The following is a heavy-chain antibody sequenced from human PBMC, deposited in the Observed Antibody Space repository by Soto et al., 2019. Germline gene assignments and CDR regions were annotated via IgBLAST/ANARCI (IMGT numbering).Heavy chain of an antibody. CDR3: ARPTSYGDYVGY. Sequence: GGSLRLSCAASGFTVSSNYMSWVRQAPGKGLEWVSVIYSGGSTYYADSVKGRLTISRDNSKNTLYLQMNSLRAEDTAVYYCARPTSYGDYVGYWGQGTLVTVSS. D-gene: IGHD4-17*01. CDR1: GFTVSSNY. CDR2: IYSGGST. V-gene: IGHV3-66*04. J-gene: IGHJ4*02.